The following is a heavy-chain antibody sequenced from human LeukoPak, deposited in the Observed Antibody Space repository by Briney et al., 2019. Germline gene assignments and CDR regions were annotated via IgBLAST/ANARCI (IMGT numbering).Heavy chain of an antibody. CDR3: ARDVWPDY. D-gene: IGHD2-8*01. CDR2: ISNSSSYI. V-gene: IGHV3-21*01. Sequence: GGSLRLSCAASGFTFSSYSMSWVRQAPGKGLEWVSSISNSSSYIYYADSVKGRFTISRDNAKNSLYLQMNSLRVEDTAVYYCARDVWPDYWGQGTLVTVSS. J-gene: IGHJ4*02. CDR1: GFTFSSYS.